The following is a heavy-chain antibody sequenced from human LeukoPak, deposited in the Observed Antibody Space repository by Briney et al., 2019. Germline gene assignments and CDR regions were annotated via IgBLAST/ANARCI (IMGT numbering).Heavy chain of an antibody. J-gene: IGHJ1*01. V-gene: IGHV1-2*02. D-gene: IGHD3-22*01. Sequence: ASVKVSCKASGYTFTGYYIHWVRQAPGQGLEWMGWINPKSGGTNYAQKFQGRVTMTRDTSISTVYMELSRLRSEDTAVYYCASAPRYDSSGYTQHWGQGTLVTVSS. CDR2: INPKSGGT. CDR3: ASAPRYDSSGYTQH. CDR1: GYTFTGYY.